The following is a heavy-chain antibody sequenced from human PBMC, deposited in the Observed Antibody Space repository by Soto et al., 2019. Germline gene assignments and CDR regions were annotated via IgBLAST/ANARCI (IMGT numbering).Heavy chain of an antibody. Sequence: SETLSLTCTVSGGSISSGGYYWSWIRQHPGKGLEWIGYIYYSGSTYYNPSLKSRVTISVDTSKNQFSLKLSSVTAADTAVYYCARDKINWNYYYYGMDVWGQGTTVTVSS. V-gene: IGHV4-31*03. CDR1: GGSISSGGYY. D-gene: IGHD1-1*01. CDR3: ARDKINWNYYYYGMDV. J-gene: IGHJ6*02. CDR2: IYYSGST.